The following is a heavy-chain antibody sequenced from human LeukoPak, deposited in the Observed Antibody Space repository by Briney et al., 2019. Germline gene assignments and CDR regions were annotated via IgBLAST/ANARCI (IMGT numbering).Heavy chain of an antibody. CDR2: IKSKTDGGTT. V-gene: IGHV3-15*01. CDR1: GFTFSNAW. D-gene: IGHD4-17*01. Sequence: GGSLRLSCAASGFTFSNAWMSWVRQAPGKGLEWVGRIKSKTDGGTTDYAAPVKGRFTTSRDDSKNTLYLQMNSLKTEDTAVYYCARGNDYGDYSGYYFDYWGQGTLVTVSS. J-gene: IGHJ4*02. CDR3: ARGNDYGDYSGYYFDY.